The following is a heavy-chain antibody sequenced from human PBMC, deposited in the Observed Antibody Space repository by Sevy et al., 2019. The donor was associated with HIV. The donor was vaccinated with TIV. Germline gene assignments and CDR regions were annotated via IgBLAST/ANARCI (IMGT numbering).Heavy chain of an antibody. V-gene: IGHV4-34*01. CDR1: GGSFSDYY. Sequence: KPSETLSLTCVVYGGSFSDYYWSWIRQPPGKGLEWIGEINHSGSTNYIASLKSRVTISVDTSKNQFSLKLSSVTAADTAVYYCARGRGGSLYGSGRDLMGYFNMDVWGKGTTVTVSS. CDR2: INHSGST. J-gene: IGHJ6*03. D-gene: IGHD3-10*01. CDR3: ARGRGGSLYGSGRDLMGYFNMDV.